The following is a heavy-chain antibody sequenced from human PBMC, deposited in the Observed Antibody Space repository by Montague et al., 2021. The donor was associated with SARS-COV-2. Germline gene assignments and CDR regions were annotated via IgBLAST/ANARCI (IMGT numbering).Heavy chain of an antibody. Sequence: SLRLSCAASGFSFSSYWMHWVRQAPGKGLVWVSRINSDGSSTSYADSVKGRFTISRDNAKDTLYLQMNSLRAEDTAVYYCVFLGGHLDYWGQGTLVTVSS. CDR1: GFSFSSYW. V-gene: IGHV3-74*01. CDR3: VFLGGHLDY. D-gene: IGHD3-16*01. CDR2: INSDGSST. J-gene: IGHJ4*02.